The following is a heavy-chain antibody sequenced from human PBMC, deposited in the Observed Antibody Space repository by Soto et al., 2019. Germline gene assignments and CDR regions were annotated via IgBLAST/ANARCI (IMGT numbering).Heavy chain of an antibody. V-gene: IGHV1-18*01. CDR2: ISAYNGNT. J-gene: IGHJ5*02. CDR1: GYTFTSYG. D-gene: IGHD6-13*01. CDR3: ARDGDQGYSSSPIRELLFDP. Sequence: ASVKVSCKASGYTFTSYGISWVRQAPGQGLEWMGWISAYNGNTNYAQKLQGRVTMTTDTSTSTAYMELRSLRSDDTAVYYCARDGDQGYSSSPIRELLFDPWGQGTLVTVSS.